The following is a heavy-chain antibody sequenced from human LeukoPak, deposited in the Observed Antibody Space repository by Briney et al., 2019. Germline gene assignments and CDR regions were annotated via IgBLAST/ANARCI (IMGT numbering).Heavy chain of an antibody. V-gene: IGHV4-39*01. CDR2: IYHSGST. J-gene: IGHJ5*02. Sequence: SSETLSLTCTVSGGSISSSFYYWGWIRQPPGKGLEWIGSIYHSGSTYYNPSLKSRVTISVDTSRNQFSLNLSSVTAADTAVYYCARARWYSNWFDPWGQGTLVTVSS. CDR1: GGSISSSFYY. D-gene: IGHD1-1*01. CDR3: ARARWYSNWFDP.